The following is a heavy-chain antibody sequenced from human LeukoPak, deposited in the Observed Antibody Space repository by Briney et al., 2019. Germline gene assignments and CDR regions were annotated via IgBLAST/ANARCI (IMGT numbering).Heavy chain of an antibody. CDR2: IKSKTDGGTT. CDR3: TTGAYCSGGSCYYGYYYGMDV. V-gene: IGHV3-15*07. Sequence: GGSLRLSCAASGFTFSSYGMHWVRQAPGKGLEWVGRIKSKTDGGTTDYAAPVKGRFTISRDDSKNTLYLQMNSLKTEDTAVYYCTTGAYCSGGSCYYGYYYGMDVWGQGTTVTVSS. D-gene: IGHD2-15*01. CDR1: GFTFSSYG. J-gene: IGHJ6*02.